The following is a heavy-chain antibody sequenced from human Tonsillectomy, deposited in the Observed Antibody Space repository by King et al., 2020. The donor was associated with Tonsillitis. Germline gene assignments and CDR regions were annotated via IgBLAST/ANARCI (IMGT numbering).Heavy chain of an antibody. CDR2: INHSGSI. Sequence: VQLQQWGAGLLKPSETLSLTCAVYGGSFSGYYWSWIRQSPGKGLEWIGEINHSGSIKYNPSLKSRVTLSVDTSKNQFSLKLTSVTAADTAVFYCARGGLTISTSWFDPSGQGTLVTVSS. CDR3: ARGGLTISTSWFDP. V-gene: IGHV4-34*01. D-gene: IGHD3-3*01. J-gene: IGHJ5*01. CDR1: GGSFSGYY.